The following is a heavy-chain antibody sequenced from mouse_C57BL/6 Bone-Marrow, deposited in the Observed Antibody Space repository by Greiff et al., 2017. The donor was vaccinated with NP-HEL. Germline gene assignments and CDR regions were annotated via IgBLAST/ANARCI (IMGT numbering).Heavy chain of an antibody. Sequence: VQLQQPGAELVKPGASVKLSCKASGYTFTSYWMHWVKQRPGQGLEWIGDIDPTDGGTNYNQKFKGKATLTVDKSSSTAYMQLSSLTSEDSAVYYCAWECINYEFAYWGQGTLVTVSA. J-gene: IGHJ3*01. D-gene: IGHD2-1*01. V-gene: IGHV1-69*02. CDR2: IDPTDGGT. CDR3: AWECINYEFAY. CDR1: GYTFTSYW.